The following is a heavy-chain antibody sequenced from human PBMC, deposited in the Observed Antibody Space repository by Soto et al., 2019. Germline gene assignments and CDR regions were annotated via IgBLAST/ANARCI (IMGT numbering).Heavy chain of an antibody. V-gene: IGHV3-74*01. CDR2: INSDGSST. Sequence: WGSLRLSCAASGCTFSSYWMHWVRQPPGKGLVWVSRINSDGSSTSYADSVKGRFTISRDNAKNTLYLQMNSLRAEDTAVYYCASYASDIVVVPAANHMDAFDIWGQGTMVTV. CDR1: GCTFSSYW. J-gene: IGHJ3*02. D-gene: IGHD2-2*01. CDR3: ASYASDIVVVPAANHMDAFDI.